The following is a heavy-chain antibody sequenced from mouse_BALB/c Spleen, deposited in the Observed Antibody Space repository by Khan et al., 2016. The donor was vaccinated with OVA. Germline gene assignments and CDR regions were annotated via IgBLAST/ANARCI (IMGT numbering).Heavy chain of an antibody. Sequence: QMQLEESGPGLVAPSQSLSITCPVYGYSLTRYGVHWVRQPPGKGLEWLGLIWAGGSTNYNWALMSRLSISIDTSKSLVFLIMNSLQTDDTALYYCARSKYLARYWGQGTTLTVSS. CDR2: IWAGGST. D-gene: IGHD3-3*01. V-gene: IGHV2-9*02. CDR1: GYSLTRYG. CDR3: ARSKYLARY. J-gene: IGHJ2*01.